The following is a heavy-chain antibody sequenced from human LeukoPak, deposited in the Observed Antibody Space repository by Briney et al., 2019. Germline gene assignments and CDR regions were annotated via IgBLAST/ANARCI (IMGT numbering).Heavy chain of an antibody. V-gene: IGHV4-34*01. CDR3: ARGLCGGGSCYSP. CDR2: INHSGST. D-gene: IGHD2-15*01. CDR1: GGSFSGCY. J-gene: IGHJ5*02. Sequence: SETLSLTCAVYGGSFSGCYWSWIRQPPGKGLEWIGEINHSGSTNYNPSLKSRVTISVDTSKNQFSLKLSSVTAADTAVYYCARGLCGGGSCYSPWGQGTPVTVSS.